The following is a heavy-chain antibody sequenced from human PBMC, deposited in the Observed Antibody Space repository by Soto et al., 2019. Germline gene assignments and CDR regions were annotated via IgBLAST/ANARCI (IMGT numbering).Heavy chain of an antibody. Sequence: SVKVSCKASGGTFSSYTISWVRQAPGQGLEWMGRIIPILGIANYAQKFQCRVTITADKSTSTAYMELSSLRSEDTAVYYCAREDYYDSSSYFDYWGQGTLVTVSS. V-gene: IGHV1-69*02. D-gene: IGHD3-22*01. CDR2: IIPILGIA. J-gene: IGHJ4*02. CDR3: AREDYYDSSSYFDY. CDR1: GGTFSSYT.